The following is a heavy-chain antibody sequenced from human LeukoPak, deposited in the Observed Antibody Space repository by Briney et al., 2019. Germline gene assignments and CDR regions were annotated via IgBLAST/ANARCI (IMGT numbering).Heavy chain of an antibody. D-gene: IGHD4-17*01. CDR2: IRYDGSNK. Sequence: PGGSLRLSCAASGFTFSSYGMHWVRQAPGKGLEWVAFIRYDGSNKYFADSVKGRFTISRDNSKNTLYLQMNSLRPEDTAVYYCAQGKYGPWYFDLWGRGTLVTVSS. J-gene: IGHJ2*01. CDR1: GFTFSSYG. CDR3: AQGKYGPWYFDL. V-gene: IGHV3-30*02.